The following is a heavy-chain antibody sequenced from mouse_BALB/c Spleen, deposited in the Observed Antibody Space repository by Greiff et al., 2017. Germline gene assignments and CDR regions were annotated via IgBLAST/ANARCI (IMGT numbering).Heavy chain of an antibody. CDR2: ISDGGSYT. Sequence: EVHLVESGGGLVKPGGSLKLSCAASGFTFSDYYMYWVRQTPEKRLEWVATISDGGSYTYYPDSVKGRFTISRDNAKNNLYLQMSSLKSEDTAMYYCAREGGYGYGAWFAYWGQGTLVTVSA. CDR3: AREGGYGYGAWFAY. D-gene: IGHD2-2*01. V-gene: IGHV5-4*02. J-gene: IGHJ3*01. CDR1: GFTFSDYY.